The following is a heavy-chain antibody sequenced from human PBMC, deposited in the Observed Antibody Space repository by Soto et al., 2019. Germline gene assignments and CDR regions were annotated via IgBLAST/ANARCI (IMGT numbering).Heavy chain of an antibody. J-gene: IGHJ6*02. CDR1: GVSITSHY. Sequence: PSETLSLTSTVSGVSITSHYWSWIRQSPGKGLEWIAYMHHSGSTNYNPSLKSRVTVSIDTSKSQFSLKLSSVTAVDTAVYYCARTGIVPAAMWVPPEDYYYYGMDVWGQGTTVTVSS. D-gene: IGHD2-2*01. V-gene: IGHV4-59*11. CDR3: ARTGIVPAAMWVPPEDYYYYGMDV. CDR2: MHHSGST.